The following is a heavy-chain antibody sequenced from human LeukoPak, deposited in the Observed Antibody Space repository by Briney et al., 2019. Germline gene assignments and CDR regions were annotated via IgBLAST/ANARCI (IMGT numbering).Heavy chain of an antibody. D-gene: IGHD1-26*01. CDR1: GFAISTNY. CDR3: ARDQRSESYYPWGWFDP. Sequence: GGSLRLSCAASGFAISTNYLSWVRQAPGKGLEWVAVIYSDGSTYYTDSVKGRFTISRDNSKNTLYLQMNSLRPEDTAVYYCARDQRSESYYPWGWFDPWGQGTLVTVSS. V-gene: IGHV3-66*02. CDR2: IYSDGST. J-gene: IGHJ5*02.